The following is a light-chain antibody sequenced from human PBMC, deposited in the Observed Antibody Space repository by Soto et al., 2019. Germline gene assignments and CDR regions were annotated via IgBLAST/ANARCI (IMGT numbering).Light chain of an antibody. CDR1: QRISSY. J-gene: IGKJ3*01. CDR2: AAS. Sequence: DIQMTQSPSSLSVSVGDRVTITCRASQRISSYLNWYQQKPGKAPKLLIYAASSLQSGVPSRFSGSGSGTDFTITISSLQPEDFATYYCQQSYSTPLTFGPGTKVDIK. V-gene: IGKV1-39*01. CDR3: QQSYSTPLT.